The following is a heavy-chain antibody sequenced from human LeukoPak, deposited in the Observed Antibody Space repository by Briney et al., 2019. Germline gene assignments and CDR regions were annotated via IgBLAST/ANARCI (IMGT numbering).Heavy chain of an antibody. CDR2: INHSGST. CDR3: ARASGRITMVRGVRFDP. Sequence: SETLSLTCAVYGGSFSGYYWSWIRQPPGKGLEWIGEINHSGSTNYNPPLKSRVTISVDTSKNQFSLKLSSVTAADTAVYYCARASGRITMVRGVRFDPWGQGTLVTVSS. J-gene: IGHJ5*02. V-gene: IGHV4-34*01. D-gene: IGHD3-10*01. CDR1: GGSFSGYY.